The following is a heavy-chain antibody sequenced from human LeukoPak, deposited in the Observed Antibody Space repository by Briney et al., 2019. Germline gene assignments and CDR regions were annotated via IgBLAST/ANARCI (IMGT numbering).Heavy chain of an antibody. CDR1: GGSISDTSYY. J-gene: IGHJ4*02. CDR3: GRLRRWAVGGSPKYYFGY. Sequence: SETLSLTCTVSGGSISDTSYYWGWIRQPPGKGLEWIGNIYYSGNTYYNPSLKSRVNISIDTSKNQFSLRLSSVTAADTAVYYCGRLRRWAVGGSPKYYFGYWGQRTLVTVSS. V-gene: IGHV4-39*01. CDR2: IYYSGNT. D-gene: IGHD4-23*01.